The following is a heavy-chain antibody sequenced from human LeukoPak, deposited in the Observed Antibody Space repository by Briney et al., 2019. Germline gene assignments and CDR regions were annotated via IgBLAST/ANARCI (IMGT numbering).Heavy chain of an antibody. J-gene: IGHJ4*02. D-gene: IGHD5-24*01. CDR2: IKQDGSEK. CDR3: AREGIGMATNFDY. V-gene: IGHV3-7*01. CDR1: GFSITDHH. Sequence: GGSLRLSCAGAGFSITDHHMDWVRQAPGKGLEWVANIKQDGSEKYYVDSVKGRFTISRDNAKNSLYLQMNSLRAEDTAVYYCAREGIGMATNFDYWGQGTLVTVSS.